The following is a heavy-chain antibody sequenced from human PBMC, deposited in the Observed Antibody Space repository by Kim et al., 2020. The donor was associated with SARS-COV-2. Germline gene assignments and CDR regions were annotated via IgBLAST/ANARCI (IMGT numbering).Heavy chain of an antibody. Sequence: YHADSEKGRFTISREKTKNTVYLQVNSLRAGDTAVYYCSIVGGTSTEDYWGQGTLVTVSS. V-gene: IGHV3-23*01. CDR3: SIVGGTSTEDY. J-gene: IGHJ4*02. D-gene: IGHD1-26*01.